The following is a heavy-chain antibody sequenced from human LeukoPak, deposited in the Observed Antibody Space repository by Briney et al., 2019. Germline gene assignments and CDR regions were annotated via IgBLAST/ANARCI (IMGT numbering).Heavy chain of an antibody. J-gene: IGHJ4*02. D-gene: IGHD2-2*01. CDR2: IRFDGSEK. V-gene: IGHV3-30*02. Sequence: GVSLRLSCAASGFTFSTSDMHWVSQAPGKGLEGLSFIRFDGSEKFYADSVKARFSISRDNSMNTLYLQMNSLRPEDTAVYYCAKQGLVPATAGDWGQGTLVTVSS. CDR3: AKQGLVPATAGD. CDR1: GFTFSTSD.